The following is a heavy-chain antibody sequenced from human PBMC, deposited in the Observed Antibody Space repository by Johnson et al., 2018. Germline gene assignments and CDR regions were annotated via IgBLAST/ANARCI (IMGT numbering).Heavy chain of an antibody. CDR3: ARDRGPDAFDI. Sequence: VQLVESGGGLVKPGGSLRLCCAASGFTFSIYSINWVRQAPGKGLAWVSSISSSSSYIYYAASVKGRFTISRDNAKNSLYLQMNSLRAEDTAGYSCARDRGPDAFDIWGQGTMVTVSS. CDR2: ISSSSSYI. J-gene: IGHJ3*02. CDR1: GFTFSIYS. V-gene: IGHV3-21*01.